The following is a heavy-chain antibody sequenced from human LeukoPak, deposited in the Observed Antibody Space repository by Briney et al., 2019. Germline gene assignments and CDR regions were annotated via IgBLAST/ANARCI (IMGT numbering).Heavy chain of an antibody. J-gene: IGHJ4*02. V-gene: IGHV3-48*03. CDR2: ISSSGITI. CDR3: ATMRGNYASFFDY. D-gene: IGHD1-26*01. CDR1: GFTLSNYE. Sequence: PGGSLRLSCAASGFTLSNYEMNWVRQAPGKGLEWVSYISSSGITIRYADSVKDRFTISRDNAKSSLYLQMNSLRAEDTAVYYCATMRGNYASFFDYWGQGTLVTVSS.